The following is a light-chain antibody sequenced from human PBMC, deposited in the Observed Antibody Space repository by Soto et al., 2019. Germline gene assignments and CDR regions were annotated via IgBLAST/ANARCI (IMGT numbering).Light chain of an antibody. Sequence: EIVLTQSPGTLSLSPGERATLSCRASQSVSSSYLAWYQQKPGQAPRLLIYGASSRATGIPDRFSGSGSGTDFTLTISRLEPEDCAVYYCQQYGSSPVTFGQGTKLEIK. J-gene: IGKJ2*01. CDR2: GAS. CDR1: QSVSSSY. V-gene: IGKV3-20*01. CDR3: QQYGSSPVT.